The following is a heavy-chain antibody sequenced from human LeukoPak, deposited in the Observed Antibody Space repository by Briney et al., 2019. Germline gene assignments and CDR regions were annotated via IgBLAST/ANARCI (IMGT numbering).Heavy chain of an antibody. CDR1: GYPFTGHY. Sequence: GASVKVSCKASGYPFTGHYMHWVRQAPGQGLEWMGWINPNSGGTNYAQKFQGRVTMTRDTSISTAYMELSRLRSDDTAMYYCAREGPSSSSWHGWFDPWGQGTLVTVSS. V-gene: IGHV1-2*02. J-gene: IGHJ5*02. CDR2: INPNSGGT. CDR3: AREGPSSSSWHGWFDP. D-gene: IGHD6-13*01.